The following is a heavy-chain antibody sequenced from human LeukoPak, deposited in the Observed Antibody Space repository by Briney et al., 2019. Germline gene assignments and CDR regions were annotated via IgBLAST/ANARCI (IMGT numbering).Heavy chain of an antibody. CDR2: IYYSWST. D-gene: IGHD1-26*01. J-gene: IGHJ4*02. CDR1: GGSISSSSYY. Sequence: SETLSLTCTVSGGSISSSSYYWGWIRQPPGKGLEGICSIYYSWSTYYNPPITSRVTISVDTSKNQLSPKLRYVTAADTAVYYCARGGVTVGDTILGYWGQGTMVTVSS. V-gene: IGHV4-39*07. CDR3: ARGGVTVGDTILGY.